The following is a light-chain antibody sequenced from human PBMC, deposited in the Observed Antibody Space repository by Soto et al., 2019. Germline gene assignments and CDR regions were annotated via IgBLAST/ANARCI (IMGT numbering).Light chain of an antibody. CDR3: QQYSNWPWT. CDR2: GAS. Sequence: EIMMTQSPATLSVSPGARATVSCRASQSVSSNFAWFQQKPGQAPRLLIYGASTRATGIPARFSGSGSGTEFTLTISSLQSEDFAVYYCQQYSNWPWTFGQGTKVDIK. J-gene: IGKJ1*01. V-gene: IGKV3-15*01. CDR1: QSVSSN.